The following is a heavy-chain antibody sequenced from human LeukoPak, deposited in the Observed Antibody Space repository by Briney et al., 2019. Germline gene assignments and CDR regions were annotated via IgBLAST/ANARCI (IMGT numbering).Heavy chain of an antibody. CDR2: MNPSSGNT. CDR1: GYTFTSYD. CDR3: ARGGVVDIVAFDY. J-gene: IGHJ4*02. V-gene: IGHV1-8*03. Sequence: ASVKVSCKASGYTFTSYDINWVRQATGQGLEWMGWMNPSSGNTGYAQKFQGRVTITRNTSISTAYMELSSLRSEDTAVYYCARGGVVDIVAFDYWGQGTLVTVSS. D-gene: IGHD5-12*01.